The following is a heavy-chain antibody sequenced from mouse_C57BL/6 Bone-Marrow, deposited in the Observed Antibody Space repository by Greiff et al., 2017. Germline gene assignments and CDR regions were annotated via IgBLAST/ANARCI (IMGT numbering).Heavy chain of an antibody. D-gene: IGHD1-1*01. CDR3: ARESNYGSSWGFAY. CDR1: GFTFSSYA. V-gene: IGHV5-4*01. J-gene: IGHJ3*01. Sequence: EVQGVESGGGLVKPGGSLKLSCAASGFTFSSYAMTWVRQTPEKRLEWVATISDGGSYTYYPDNVKGRFTISRDNAKNTLYLQMSHLKSEDTAMYYCARESNYGSSWGFAYWGQGTLVTVSA. CDR2: ISDGGSYT.